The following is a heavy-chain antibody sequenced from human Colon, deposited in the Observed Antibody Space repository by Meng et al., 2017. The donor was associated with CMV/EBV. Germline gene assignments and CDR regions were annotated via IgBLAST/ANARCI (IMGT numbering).Heavy chain of an antibody. CDR1: GGSISRSSPF. Sequence: SETLSLTCTVSGGSISRSSPFWGWLRQPPGKGLEWIGSIYYGGSTYYNPSLKSRVTISKDTSKRQLSLKLTSLTVAETAVYYCAGGRVAGAFDSWGQGSVVTVSS. CDR2: IYYGGST. J-gene: IGHJ4*02. V-gene: IGHV4-39*07. D-gene: IGHD6-19*01. CDR3: AGGRVAGAFDS.